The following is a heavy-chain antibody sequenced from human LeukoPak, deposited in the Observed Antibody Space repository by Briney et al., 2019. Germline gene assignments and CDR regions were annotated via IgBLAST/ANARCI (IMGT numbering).Heavy chain of an antibody. V-gene: IGHV3-30*18. Sequence: GGSLRLSCAASGFTFSSYGMHWVRQAPGKGLEWVAVISYDGSNKYYADSVKGRFTISRDNSKNTLYLQVNSLRAEDTALYYCAKDYSDSGGYPDYWGQGTLVTVSS. CDR3: AKDYSDSGGYPDY. CDR2: ISYDGSNK. CDR1: GFTFSSYG. D-gene: IGHD3-22*01. J-gene: IGHJ4*02.